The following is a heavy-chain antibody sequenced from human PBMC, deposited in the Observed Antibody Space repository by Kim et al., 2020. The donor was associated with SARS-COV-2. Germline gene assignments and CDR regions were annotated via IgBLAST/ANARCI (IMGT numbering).Heavy chain of an antibody. D-gene: IGHD3-10*01. CDR3: ARLNGFYGSGSYLFDY. V-gene: IGHV4-59*01. Sequence: RKSRVTISVDTSKNQFCLKLSSVTAADTAVYYCARLNGFYGSGSYLFDYWGQGTLVTVSS. J-gene: IGHJ4*02.